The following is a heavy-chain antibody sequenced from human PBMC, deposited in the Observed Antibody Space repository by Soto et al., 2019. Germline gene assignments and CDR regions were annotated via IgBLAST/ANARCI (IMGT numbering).Heavy chain of an antibody. CDR2: IGGSGGRT. V-gene: IGHV3-23*01. J-gene: IGHJ4*02. CDR1: QFTFTSYA. CDR3: AKLWFGEVAPVDY. D-gene: IGHD3-10*01. Sequence: GGSLRLSCAACQFTFTSYAMSWFRQTPGKGLEWVSTIGGSGGRTYYADSVKGRFTISRDNSKNTLYLQMNSLRAEDTAVYYCAKLWFGEVAPVDYWGQGTPVTVSS.